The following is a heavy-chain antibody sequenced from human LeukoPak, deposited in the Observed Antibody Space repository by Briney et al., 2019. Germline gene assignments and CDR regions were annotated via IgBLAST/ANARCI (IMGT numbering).Heavy chain of an antibody. J-gene: IGHJ4*02. D-gene: IGHD4-17*01. CDR1: GFTFSSFS. V-gene: IGHV3-21*01. CDR3: ARRRTTVTTSLDY. CDR2: ISSSSSYI. Sequence: GGSLRLSCAASGFTFSSFSMNWVRQAPGKGLQWVSSISSSSSYISYADSVKGRFTISRDNAKNSLYLQMNSLRAEDTAVYYCARRRTTVTTSLDYWGQGTLVTVSS.